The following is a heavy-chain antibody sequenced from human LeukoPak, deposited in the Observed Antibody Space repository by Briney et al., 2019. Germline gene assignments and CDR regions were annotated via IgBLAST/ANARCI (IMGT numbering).Heavy chain of an antibody. CDR3: ARGVATAGTKFFDY. Sequence: GASVKVSCKASGYTFTVYYIHWLRQAPGQGLEWLGRINPNNGGTLYAQKFQGGVTMTRDTSISAVYMELNRLTADDTAVYYCARGVATAGTKFFDYWGQGTLVTVSS. V-gene: IGHV1-2*02. D-gene: IGHD6-13*01. J-gene: IGHJ4*02. CDR2: INPNNGGT. CDR1: GYTFTVYY.